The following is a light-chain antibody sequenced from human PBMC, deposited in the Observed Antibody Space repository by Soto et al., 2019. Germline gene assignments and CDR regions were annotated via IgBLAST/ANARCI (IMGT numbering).Light chain of an antibody. V-gene: IGKV1-17*01. J-gene: IGKJ2*01. CDR3: LQHSDYPFT. CDR2: ETS. Sequence: DVQMTQSPSSLSASVGDRVTITCRASQDIGYRLAWYQQKPGKVPKRLIYETSRFKGGVPSRFSGAGSGTDFTLTISSLQPEEFVTYYYLQHSDYPFTFGEGTKVDI. CDR1: QDIGYR.